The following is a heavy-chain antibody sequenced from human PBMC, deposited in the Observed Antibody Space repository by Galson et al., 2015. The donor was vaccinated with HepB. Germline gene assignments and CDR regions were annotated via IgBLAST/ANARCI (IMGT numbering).Heavy chain of an antibody. CDR3: ARARGYYDFWSGYYPDYYYYYMDV. CDR1: GYTFTSYD. D-gene: IGHD3-3*01. CDR2: MNPNSGNT. Sequence: SVKVSCKASGYTFTSYDINWVRQATGQGLEWMGWMNPNSGNTGYAQKFQGRVTMTRNTSISTAYMELSSLRSEDTAVYYCARARGYYDFWSGYYPDYYYYYMDVWGKGTTVTVSS. J-gene: IGHJ6*03. V-gene: IGHV1-8*01.